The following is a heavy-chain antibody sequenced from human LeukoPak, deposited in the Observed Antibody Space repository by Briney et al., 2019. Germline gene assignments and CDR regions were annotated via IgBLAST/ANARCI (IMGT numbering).Heavy chain of an antibody. D-gene: IGHD2-2*01. V-gene: IGHV3-30*02. CDR1: GFTFSNYG. CDR2: IQYDGSNE. J-gene: IGHJ5*02. Sequence: GGSLRLSCAASGFTFSNYGMHWVRQAPGKGLEWVTFIQYDGSNEYYADSVKGRFTISRDKSKNTLYLQMNSLRAEDTAVYYCAKVMFAYCSSTTCLNFLDPWGQGTLVTVSS. CDR3: AKVMFAYCSSTTCLNFLDP.